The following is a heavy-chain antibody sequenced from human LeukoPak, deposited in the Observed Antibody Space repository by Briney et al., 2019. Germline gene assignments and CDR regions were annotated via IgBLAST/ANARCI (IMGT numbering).Heavy chain of an antibody. J-gene: IGHJ4*02. CDR1: GYTFTSYG. Sequence: ASVKVSCKASGYTFTSYGISWVRQAPGQGLEWMGWISAYNGNTNYAQKFQGRVTITTDESTSTAYMELSSLRSEDTAVYYCAREVAARPYYFDYWGQGTLVTVSS. CDR2: ISAYNGNT. D-gene: IGHD6-6*01. V-gene: IGHV1-18*01. CDR3: AREVAARPYYFDY.